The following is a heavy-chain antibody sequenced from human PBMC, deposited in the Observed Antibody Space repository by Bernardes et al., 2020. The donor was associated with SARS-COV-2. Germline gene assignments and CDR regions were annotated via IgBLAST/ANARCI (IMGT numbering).Heavy chain of an antibody. CDR1: GFTFSSFG. Sequence: GGSLRLSCAVSGFTFSSFGMHWVRQAPGKGLDWVALISSDGSNTYYADSVKGRFTISRDDSKNTLYLQMNSLRPEDTAVYYCATDFSTGYWGQGTLVTVSS. D-gene: IGHD3-9*01. CDR2: ISSDGSNT. V-gene: IGHV3-30*03. CDR3: ATDFSTGY. J-gene: IGHJ4*02.